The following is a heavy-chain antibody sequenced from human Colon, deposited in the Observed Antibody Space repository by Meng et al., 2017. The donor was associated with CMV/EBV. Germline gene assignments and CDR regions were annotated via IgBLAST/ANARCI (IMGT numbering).Heavy chain of an antibody. CDR2: INTDGSYV. V-gene: IGHV3-74*03. Sequence: GESLKISCAASGFTFSSHWMHWVRQAPGKGLVSVSRINTDGSYVTYADSVKGRFTISRDNAKNTLYLQMNSLRAEDTALYYCARDRSMTAAAGRGYFDYWGQGTLVTVSS. D-gene: IGHD6-13*01. CDR1: GFTFSSHW. CDR3: ARDRSMTAAAGRGYFDY. J-gene: IGHJ4*02.